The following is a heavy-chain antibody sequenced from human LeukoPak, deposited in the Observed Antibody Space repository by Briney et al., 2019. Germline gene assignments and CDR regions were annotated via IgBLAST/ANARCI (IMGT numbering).Heavy chain of an antibody. J-gene: IGHJ4*02. Sequence: PGRSLRLSCSASGFTFDDYAMHWVRQAPGKGLEWVSGISWNSGSIGYADSVKGRFTISRDNAKNSLYLQMNSLRAEDTALYYCAKGLRQLGKESCFDYWGQGTLVTVSS. V-gene: IGHV3-9*01. D-gene: IGHD7-27*01. CDR1: GFTFDDYA. CDR2: ISWNSGSI. CDR3: AKGLRQLGKESCFDY.